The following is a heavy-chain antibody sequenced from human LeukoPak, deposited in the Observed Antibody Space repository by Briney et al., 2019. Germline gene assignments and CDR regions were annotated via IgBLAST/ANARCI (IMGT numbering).Heavy chain of an antibody. D-gene: IGHD1-7*01. V-gene: IGHV3-23*01. CDR2: ISGSGGST. Sequence: PGGSLRLSCAASGFTFSSYAMTWVRQAPGKGLERVSAISGSGGSTYYADSVKGRFTISRDNSKNTLYVQMNSLRAEDTAVYYCAKTRYNWNYWFDPWGQGTLVTVSS. J-gene: IGHJ5*02. CDR3: AKTRYNWNYWFDP. CDR1: GFTFSSYA.